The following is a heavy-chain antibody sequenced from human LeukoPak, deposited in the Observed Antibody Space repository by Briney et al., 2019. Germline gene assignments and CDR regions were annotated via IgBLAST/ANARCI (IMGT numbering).Heavy chain of an antibody. D-gene: IGHD3-22*01. CDR3: AKSFRVFYSRGPPPDL. CDR2: IYTSGST. V-gene: IGHV4-61*02. J-gene: IGHJ2*01. CDR1: GGSISSGSYY. Sequence: SETLSLTCTVSGGSISSGSYYWSWIRQPAGKGLEWIGRIYTSGSTNYNPSLKSRVTISVDTSKNQFSLKLSSVTAADTAVYFCAKSFRVFYSRGPPPDLWGRGTLVTVSS.